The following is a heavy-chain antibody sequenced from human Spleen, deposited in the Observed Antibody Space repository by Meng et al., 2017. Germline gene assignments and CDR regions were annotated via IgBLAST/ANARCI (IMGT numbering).Heavy chain of an antibody. CDR1: GYTLTHCA. CDR2: INTNTGNP. Sequence: HLVQFGVELRNPGASVNVSCKASGYTLTHCAINWLRQASGQWPEWKGWINTNTGNPTDAQGFTGRLVFSLDTSVSTAYLQLSGLQAYDTAVYYCTRDGYSDCSSTSCFDYWGQGSLVTVSS. J-gene: IGHJ4*02. CDR3: TRDGYSDCSSTSCFDY. V-gene: IGHV7-4-1*02. D-gene: IGHD2-2*01.